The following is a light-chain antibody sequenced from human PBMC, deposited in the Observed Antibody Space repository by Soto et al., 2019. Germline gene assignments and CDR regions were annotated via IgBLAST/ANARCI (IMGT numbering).Light chain of an antibody. CDR1: SSDVGSYNL. J-gene: IGLJ1*01. CDR3: CSYAGSSTSYV. Sequence: SVLTQPTSVSGSPGQSITISCTGTSSDVGSYNLVSWYRQHPGKAPKLMIYEVSKRPPGVSNRFSGSKSGNTASLTISGLQAEDEADYYCCSYAGSSTSYVFGTGTKVTVL. V-gene: IGLV2-23*02. CDR2: EVS.